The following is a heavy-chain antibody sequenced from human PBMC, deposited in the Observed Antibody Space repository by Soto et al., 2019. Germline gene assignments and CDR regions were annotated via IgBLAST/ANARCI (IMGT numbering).Heavy chain of an antibody. CDR3: ARLMRSSSYYYYGMDV. J-gene: IGHJ6*02. CDR2: IYYSGST. Sequence: GPGRTSETLSLTCTVSGGSISSYYWSWIRQPPGKGLEWIGYIYYSGSTNYNPSLKSRVTITVDTSKNQFSLKLSSVTAADTAVYYCARLMRSSSYYYYGMDVWGQGTTVTVSS. D-gene: IGHD6-6*01. V-gene: IGHV4-59*01. CDR1: GGSISSYY.